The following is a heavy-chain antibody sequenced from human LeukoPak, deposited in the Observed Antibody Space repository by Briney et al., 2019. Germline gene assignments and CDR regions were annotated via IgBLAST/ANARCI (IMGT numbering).Heavy chain of an antibody. Sequence: PSETLSLTCAVSGDSISSSNYYWGWIRQPPGKGLEWIGSIYYSGSTYYNPSLKSRVTISVDTSKNQFSLKLSSVTAADTAVYYCARDRWELGAFDIWGQGTMVTVSS. CDR3: ARDRWELGAFDI. V-gene: IGHV4-39*07. CDR1: GDSISSSNYY. CDR2: IYYSGST. J-gene: IGHJ3*02. D-gene: IGHD1-26*01.